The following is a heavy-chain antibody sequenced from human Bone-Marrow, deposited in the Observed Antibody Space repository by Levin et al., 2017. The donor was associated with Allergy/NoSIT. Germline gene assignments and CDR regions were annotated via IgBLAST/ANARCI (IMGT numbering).Heavy chain of an antibody. V-gene: IGHV4-31*03. CDR3: ERGRSAAGQFDC. D-gene: IGHD6-13*01. Sequence: LRLSCTVSGGPISSGGDYWTWIRQHPGKGLEWIGYIYYSGSTYYNPSLESRVKMSVDSSNNQFSLNLTSVTAADTAVYYCERGRSAAGQFDCWGQGTLVTVSS. J-gene: IGHJ4*02. CDR2: IYYSGST. CDR1: GGPISSGGDY.